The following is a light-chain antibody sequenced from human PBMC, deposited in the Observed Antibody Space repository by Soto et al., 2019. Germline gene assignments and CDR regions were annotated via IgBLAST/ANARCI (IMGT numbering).Light chain of an antibody. CDR3: QQYGRSATFT. CDR1: QSVSSY. Sequence: EVVLTQSPVTLSLSPGEGATLSCRASQSVSSYLAWYQQKPGQAPRLLIYGATSRATGIPDRFSGSVSGTDFTLTISSLEPEDFAVYYCQQYGRSATFTFGPGTKVDIK. J-gene: IGKJ3*01. CDR2: GAT. V-gene: IGKV3-20*01.